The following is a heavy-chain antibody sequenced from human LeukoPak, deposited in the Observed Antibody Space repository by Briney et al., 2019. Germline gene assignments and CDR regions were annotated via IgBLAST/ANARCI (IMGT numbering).Heavy chain of an antibody. CDR3: ARGDDSSGDH. CDR1: GFSFSNFW. Sequence: PGGSLRLSCAVSGFSFSNFWMSWVRQAPGRGLEWVANIHPEGNEKYHVESVKGRFTMSRDNTKNLLFLQMNGLRVEDTAVYYCARGDDSSGDHWGQGTLVTVSS. J-gene: IGHJ4*02. V-gene: IGHV3-7*04. D-gene: IGHD1-1*01. CDR2: IHPEGNEK.